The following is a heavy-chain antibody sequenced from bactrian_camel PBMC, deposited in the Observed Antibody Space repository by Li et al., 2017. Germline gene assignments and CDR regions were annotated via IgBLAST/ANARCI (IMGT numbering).Heavy chain of an antibody. Sequence: HVQLVESGGGSVQAGGSLRLTRAVSGYTSNNNCMGWFRQIPGKEREGVASIDLNGFTTYADSVSGRFNVSRDDTKNIFYLRMNNLKTEDTAKYYCAADEWGICCSGPFCLNADFGNWGQGTQVTVS. V-gene: IGHV3S60*01. J-gene: IGHJ6*01. CDR1: GYTSNNNC. D-gene: IGHD2*01. CDR2: IDLNGFTT. CDR3: AADEWGICCSGPFCLNADFGN.